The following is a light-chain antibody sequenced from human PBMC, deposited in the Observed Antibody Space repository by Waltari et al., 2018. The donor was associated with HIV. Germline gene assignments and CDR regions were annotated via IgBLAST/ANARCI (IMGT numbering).Light chain of an antibody. V-gene: IGKV1-33*01. CDR2: DAS. J-gene: IGKJ3*01. CDR3: QQYDNVPSFT. CDR1: QDISNN. Sequence: DIQMTQSPSSLSASVGDRVPITCQASQDISNNLNWYQQKPGKAPKLLIYDASNLETGVPARFSGSGSGTDFTFTISGLQPEDIATYYCQQYDNVPSFTFGPGTKVDIK.